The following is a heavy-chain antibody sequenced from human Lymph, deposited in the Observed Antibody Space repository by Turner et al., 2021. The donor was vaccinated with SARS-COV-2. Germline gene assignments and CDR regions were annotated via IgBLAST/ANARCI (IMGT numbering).Heavy chain of an antibody. CDR1: GGSMNSNY. CDR3: ARETVNNWVDP. Sequence: QVQLQESGPRLVQPLETLSLTCTVSGGSMNSNYRSWIRQPPGKRLEWSGYIYYRGSTNYNPSLESRVTISVDTSRNQFSLNLTSVTAADTAIYYCARETVNNWVDPWGQGTLVTVSS. CDR2: IYYRGST. V-gene: IGHV4-59*01. J-gene: IGHJ5*02. D-gene: IGHD2-21*02.